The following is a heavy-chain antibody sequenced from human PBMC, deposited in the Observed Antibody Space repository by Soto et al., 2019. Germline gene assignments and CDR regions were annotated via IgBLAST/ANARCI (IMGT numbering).Heavy chain of an antibody. V-gene: IGHV3-23*01. Sequence: PSETLSLTCAVSGGSISSGGYSWSWVRQAPGKGLEWVSGISGSGGSTYYADSVKGRFTISRDNSKNTLYLQMNSLRAEDTALYYCAKEEGYSSGWTEIDYWGQGTLVTVSS. CDR3: AKEEGYSSGWTEIDY. CDR2: ISGSGGST. J-gene: IGHJ4*02. CDR1: GGSISSGGYS. D-gene: IGHD6-19*01.